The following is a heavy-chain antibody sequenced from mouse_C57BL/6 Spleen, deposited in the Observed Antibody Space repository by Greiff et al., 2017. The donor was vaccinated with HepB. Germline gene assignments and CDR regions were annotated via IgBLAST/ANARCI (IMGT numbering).Heavy chain of an antibody. CDR2: ISSGSSTI. Sequence: EVKLVESGGGLVKPGGSLKLSCAASGFTFSDYGMHWVRQAPEKGLEWVAYISSGSSTIYYADTVKGRFTISRDNAKNTLFLQMTSLRSEDTAMYYCAALYYGSSYENYWGQGTTLTVSS. CDR3: AALYYGSSYENY. J-gene: IGHJ2*01. CDR1: GFTFSDYG. D-gene: IGHD1-1*01. V-gene: IGHV5-17*01.